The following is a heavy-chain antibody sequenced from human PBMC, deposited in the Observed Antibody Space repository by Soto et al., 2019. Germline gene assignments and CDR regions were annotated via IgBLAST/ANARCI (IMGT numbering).Heavy chain of an antibody. V-gene: IGHV1-18*01. CDR1: GYTFTSYG. Sequence: ASVKVSCKASGYTFTSYGISWVRQAPGQGLEWMGWISAYNGNTNYAQKLHGRVTMTTDTSTSTAYMELRSLRSDDTAVYYCAGGKATYYYYGMDVWGQGTTVTVSS. CDR2: ISAYNGNT. CDR3: AGGKATYYYYGMDV. J-gene: IGHJ6*02.